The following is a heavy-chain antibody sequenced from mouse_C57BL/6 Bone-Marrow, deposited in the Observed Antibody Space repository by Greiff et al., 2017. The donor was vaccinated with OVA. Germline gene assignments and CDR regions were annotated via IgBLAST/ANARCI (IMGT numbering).Heavy chain of an antibody. Sequence: VQLQQSGSELRSPGSSVKLSCKDFDSEVFPIAYMSWVRQKPGHGFEWIGGILPSIGRTIYGEKFEDKATLDADTLSNTAYLELNSLTSEDSAIYYCARAGTAQAFYYAMDYWGQGTSVTVSS. V-gene: IGHV15-2*01. D-gene: IGHD3-2*02. CDR1: DSEVFPIAY. J-gene: IGHJ4*01. CDR3: ARAGTAQAFYYAMDY. CDR2: ILPSIGRT.